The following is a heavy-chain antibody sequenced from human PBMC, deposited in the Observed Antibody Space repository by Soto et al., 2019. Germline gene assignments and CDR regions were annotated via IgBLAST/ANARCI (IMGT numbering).Heavy chain of an antibody. J-gene: IGHJ4*02. Sequence: SETLSLTCTVSGDSISTDYWSWIRQSPGKGLEWIGFIYYGGSTNYTPSLKSRVTISVDTPKNQFSLKLSSVTAADTAVYYCAKNWNWGSLVHWGQGTLVTVSS. V-gene: IGHV4-59*08. CDR3: AKNWNWGSLVH. D-gene: IGHD7-27*01. CDR1: GDSISTDY. CDR2: IYYGGST.